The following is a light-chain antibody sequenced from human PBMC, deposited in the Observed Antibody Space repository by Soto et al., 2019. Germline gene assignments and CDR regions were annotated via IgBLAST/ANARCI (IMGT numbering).Light chain of an antibody. CDR3: QKYDDVPWT. Sequence: DIQMTQSPSSLSASIGDRVTITCRASQSISSYLNWFQQKPGEAPKLLIQAASSLQSGVPSRFSGSGSGTDFTLTISSLQPEDVATYYCQKYDDVPWTFGQGTKVEIK. V-gene: IGKV1-39*01. CDR1: QSISSY. J-gene: IGKJ1*01. CDR2: AAS.